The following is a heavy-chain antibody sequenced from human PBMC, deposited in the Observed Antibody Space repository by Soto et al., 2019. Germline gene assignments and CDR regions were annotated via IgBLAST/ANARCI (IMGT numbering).Heavy chain of an antibody. CDR3: ARDAYYAMGV. J-gene: IGHJ6*02. CDR2: INSDGSTT. CDR1: GFTFSTYW. Sequence: EVQLVESGGGLVQPGGSLRLSCAASGFTFSTYWMHWVRQAPGKGLVWVSRINSDGSTTNYADSVKGRFTISRDNAKNTLYLQMTSLRAEDTAVYYCARDAYYAMGVWGQGTTVTVSS. V-gene: IGHV3-74*01.